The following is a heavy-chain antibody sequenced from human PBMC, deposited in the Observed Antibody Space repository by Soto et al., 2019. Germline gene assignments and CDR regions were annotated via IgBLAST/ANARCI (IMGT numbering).Heavy chain of an antibody. CDR3: AKDPYSGSYAFDI. Sequence: GGSLRLSCAASGFTFSSYAMSWVRQAPGKGLEWVSAISGSGGSTYYADSVKGRFTISRDNSKNTLYLQMNSLRAEDTSVYYCAKDPYSGSYAFDIWGQVTMVTVSS. V-gene: IGHV3-23*01. CDR1: GFTFSSYA. D-gene: IGHD3-10*01. J-gene: IGHJ3*02. CDR2: ISGSGGST.